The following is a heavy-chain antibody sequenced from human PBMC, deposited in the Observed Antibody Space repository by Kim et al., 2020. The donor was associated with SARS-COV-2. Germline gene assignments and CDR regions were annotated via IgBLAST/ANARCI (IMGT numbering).Heavy chain of an antibody. D-gene: IGHD6-13*01. Sequence: SETLSLTCAVYGGSFSGYYWSWIRQPPGKGLEWIGEINHSGSTNYNPSLKSRVTISVDTSKNKFSLKLSSVTAADTAVYYCSRGRGIAEAGTLLYYYYYG. CDR3: SRGRGIAEAGTLLYYYYYG. J-gene: IGHJ6*01. V-gene: IGHV4-34*01. CDR2: INHSGST. CDR1: GGSFSGYY.